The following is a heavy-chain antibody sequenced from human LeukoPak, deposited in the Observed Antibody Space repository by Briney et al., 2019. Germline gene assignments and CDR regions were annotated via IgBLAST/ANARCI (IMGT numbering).Heavy chain of an antibody. J-gene: IGHJ4*02. D-gene: IGHD5-24*01. CDR2: INPNSGGT. CDR1: GYTFTGYY. V-gene: IGHV1-2*06. CDR3: ARESVLGYNSVYYFDY. Sequence: ASVKVSCKASGYTFTGYYMHWVRQAPGQGLEWMGRINPNSGGTNYAQKFQGRVTMTRDTSTSTVYVELSSLRSEDTAVYYCARESVLGYNSVYYFDYWGQGTLVTVSS.